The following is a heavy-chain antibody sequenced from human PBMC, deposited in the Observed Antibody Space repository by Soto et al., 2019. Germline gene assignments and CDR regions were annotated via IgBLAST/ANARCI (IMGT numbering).Heavy chain of an antibody. CDR3: ARDGGLGSSSNAFDI. CDR2: INPSGGST. CDR1: GYTFTSYY. V-gene: IGHV1-46*01. J-gene: IGHJ3*02. D-gene: IGHD6-13*01. Sequence: GASVKVSCKASGYTFTSYYMHWVRQAPGQGLEWMGIINPSGGSTSYAQKFQGRVTMTRDTSTSTVYMELSSLRSEDTAVYYCARDGGLGSSSNAFDIWGQGTMVTVSS.